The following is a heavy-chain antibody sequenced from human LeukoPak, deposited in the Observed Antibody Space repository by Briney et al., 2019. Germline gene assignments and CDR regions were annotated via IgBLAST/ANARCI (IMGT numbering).Heavy chain of an antibody. J-gene: IGHJ4*02. V-gene: IGHV1-18*01. CDR2: ISAYNGNT. CDR3: ARDPLTGTTWDPFDY. Sequence: ASVKVSCKASGYTFTSYGISWVRQAPGQGLEWMGWISAYNGNTNYAQKLQGRVTMTTDTSTSTAYMELRSLRSDDTAVYYCARDPLTGTTWDPFDYWGQGTLVTVSS. CDR1: GYTFTSYG. D-gene: IGHD1-20*01.